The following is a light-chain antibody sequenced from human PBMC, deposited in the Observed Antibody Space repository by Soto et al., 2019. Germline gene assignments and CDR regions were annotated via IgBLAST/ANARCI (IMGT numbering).Light chain of an antibody. J-gene: IGKJ1*01. V-gene: IGKV1-5*01. CDR3: QQRSNWA. CDR2: AAS. CDR1: QNVNGW. Sequence: DIQMTQSPSTLSGSVGDRVTITCRASQNVNGWLAWYQQKPGKAPKLLIYAASSLQSGIPSRFSGSGSGSDFTLTISILEPEDFAVYSCQQRSNWAFGQGTKVDIK.